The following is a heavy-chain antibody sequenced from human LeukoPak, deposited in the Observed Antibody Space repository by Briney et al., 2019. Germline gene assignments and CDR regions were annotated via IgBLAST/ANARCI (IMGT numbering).Heavy chain of an antibody. J-gene: IGHJ6*03. D-gene: IGHD3-3*01. Sequence: SETLSLTCTVSGGSISSSSYYWGWIRQPPGKGLEWIGSIYYSGSTYYNPSLKSRVTISVDTSKNQFSLKLSSVTAADTAVYYCARGRSRYDFWSGYYGGRYYYYMDVWGKGTTVTVSS. V-gene: IGHV4-39*07. CDR1: GGSISSSSYY. CDR2: IYYSGST. CDR3: ARGRSRYDFWSGYYGGRYYYYMDV.